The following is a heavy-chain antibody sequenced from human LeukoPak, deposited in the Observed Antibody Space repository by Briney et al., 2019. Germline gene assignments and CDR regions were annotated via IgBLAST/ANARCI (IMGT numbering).Heavy chain of an antibody. CDR3: ARRINYYDSSGYYYVRYFDS. Sequence: GGSLRLSCAASGFTFSSYWMYWVRQAPGKGPVWVARINTDGSSLNYADSVKGRFTISRDNAKNTLYLQMNSLGAEDTAVYYCARRINYYDSSGYYYVRYFDSWGQRTLVAVSS. D-gene: IGHD3-22*01. CDR1: GFTFSSYW. V-gene: IGHV3-74*01. J-gene: IGHJ4*02. CDR2: INTDGSSL.